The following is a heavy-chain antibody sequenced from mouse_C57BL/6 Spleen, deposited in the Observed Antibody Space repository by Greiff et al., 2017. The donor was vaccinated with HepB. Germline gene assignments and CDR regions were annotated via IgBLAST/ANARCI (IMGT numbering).Heavy chain of an antibody. CDR1: GFTFSSYA. V-gene: IGHV5-4*01. J-gene: IGHJ4*01. CDR2: ISDGGSYT. D-gene: IGHD2-5*01. CDR3: ARDRGSNLGAMDY. Sequence: EVKLVESGGGLVKPGGSLKLSCAASGFTFSSYAMSWVRQTPEKRLEWVATISDGGSYTYYPDNVKGRFTISRDNAKNNLYLQMSHLKSEDTAMYYCARDRGSNLGAMDYWGQGTSVTVSS.